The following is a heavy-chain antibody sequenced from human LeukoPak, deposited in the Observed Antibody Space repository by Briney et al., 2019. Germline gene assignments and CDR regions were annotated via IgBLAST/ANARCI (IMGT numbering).Heavy chain of an antibody. CDR2: IYTSGST. D-gene: IGHD3-10*01. CDR3: ARESNVLLWFGVPV. CDR1: GGSISSYY. Sequence: SETLSLTXTVSGGSISSYYWSWIRQPAGKGLEWIGRIYTSGSTNYNPSLKSRVTMSVDTSKNQFSLKLSSVTAADTAVYYCARESNVLLWFGVPVWGQGTLVTVSS. V-gene: IGHV4-4*07. J-gene: IGHJ4*02.